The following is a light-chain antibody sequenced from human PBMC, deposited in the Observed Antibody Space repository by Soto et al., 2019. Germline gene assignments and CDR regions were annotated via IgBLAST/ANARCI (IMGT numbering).Light chain of an antibody. CDR1: RYINTW. V-gene: IGKV1-5*01. J-gene: IGKJ1*01. CDR3: QQYDSYSWT. Sequence: DIQMTQSPSTLSASVGDRVTITCRASRYINTWLAWYQQKPGQAPKRLISDASDLRRGVSSRFSGSGSGTEFTLTISSLQPADSAIYYCQQYDSYSWTFGQGTTVEIK. CDR2: DAS.